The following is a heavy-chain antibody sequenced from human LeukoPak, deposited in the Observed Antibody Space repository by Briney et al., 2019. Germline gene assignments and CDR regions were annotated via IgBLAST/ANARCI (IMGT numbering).Heavy chain of an antibody. CDR2: IKSKTDGETT. CDR3: TTDYYDYVWGSYRPDY. J-gene: IGHJ4*02. CDR1: GFTFSNAW. Sequence: SGGCLRLSCAASGFTFSNAWMTWVRQAPGQGLEWVARIKSKTDGETTDYAAPVKGRFTISRDDSKNTLYLQMNSLKTEDTAVYYCTTDYYDYVWGSYRPDYWGQGTLVTVSS. V-gene: IGHV3-15*01. D-gene: IGHD3-16*02.